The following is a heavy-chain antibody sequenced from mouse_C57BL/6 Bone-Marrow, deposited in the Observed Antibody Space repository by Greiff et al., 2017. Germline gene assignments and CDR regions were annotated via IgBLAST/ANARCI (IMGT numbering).Heavy chain of an antibody. CDR3: ARSMDY. V-gene: IGHV1-59*01. CDR1: GYTFTSYW. CDR2: IDPSDSYT. J-gene: IGHJ4*01. Sequence: QVQLKESGAELVRPGTSVKLSCKASGYTFTSYWLHWVKQRPGQGLEWIGVIDPSDSYTNYNQKFKGKATLTVDTSSSKAYMQLSSLTSEDSAVYYCARSMDYWGQGTSVTVSS.